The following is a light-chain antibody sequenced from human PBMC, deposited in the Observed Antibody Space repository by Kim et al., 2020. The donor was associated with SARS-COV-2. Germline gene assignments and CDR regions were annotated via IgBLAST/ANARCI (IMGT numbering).Light chain of an antibody. CDR3: QQYDNWPRT. J-gene: IGKJ1*01. V-gene: IGKV3-15*01. Sequence: EIVMTQSPATLSVSPGERATLSCRASQSVSSNLAWYQQRRGQAPRLLIYGASTRATGIPARFSGSGSGTDFTLTISILQSEDFAVYYCQQYDNWPRTFGQGTKVDIK. CDR1: QSVSSN. CDR2: GAS.